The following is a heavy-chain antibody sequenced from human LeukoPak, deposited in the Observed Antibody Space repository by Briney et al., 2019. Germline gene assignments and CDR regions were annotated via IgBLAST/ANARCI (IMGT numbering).Heavy chain of an antibody. CDR2: IYYSGST. J-gene: IGHJ4*02. V-gene: IGHV4-59*12. CDR1: GGSISSYY. Sequence: PSETLSLTCTVSGGSISSYYWSWIRQPPGKGLEWIGYIYYSGSTNYNPSLKSRVTISVDTSKNQFSLKLSSVTAADTAVYYCARIRDYYDSSGYYYVTYFDYWGQGTLVTVSS. D-gene: IGHD3-22*01. CDR3: ARIRDYYDSSGYYYVTYFDY.